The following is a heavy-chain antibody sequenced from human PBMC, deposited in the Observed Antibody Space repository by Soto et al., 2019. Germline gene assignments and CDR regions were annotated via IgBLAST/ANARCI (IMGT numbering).Heavy chain of an antibody. CDR2: INDSGST. CDR1: GGSFSGYY. J-gene: IGHJ6*03. Sequence: QVQLQQWGAGLLKPSETLSLTCAVYGGSFSGYYWSWIRQTPGKGLEWIGEINDSGSTNNNPSLKSRVTILVDTPKNQFSLTLRSVSAADTAVYSCARGLLLWFGELSRRGGYYYYMDVWGTGTTVTVSS. CDR3: ARGLLLWFGELSRRGGYYYYMDV. V-gene: IGHV4-34*01. D-gene: IGHD3-10*01.